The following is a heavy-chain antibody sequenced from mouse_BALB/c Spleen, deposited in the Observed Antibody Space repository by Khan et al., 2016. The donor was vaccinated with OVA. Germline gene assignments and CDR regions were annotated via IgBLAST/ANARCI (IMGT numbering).Heavy chain of an antibody. D-gene: IGHD2-3*01. CDR2: ISYSGRT. CDR3: AMERTY. J-gene: IGHJ3*01. CDR1: GYSITSDYA. V-gene: IGHV3-2*02. Sequence: ESGPGLVKPSQSLSLTCTVTGYSITSDYAWNWIRQFPGNKLEWMGYISYSGRTSYNPSLKSRISVTRDTSKNQFFLQLNSVTTEDTATYYCAMERTYWGQGTLVTVSA.